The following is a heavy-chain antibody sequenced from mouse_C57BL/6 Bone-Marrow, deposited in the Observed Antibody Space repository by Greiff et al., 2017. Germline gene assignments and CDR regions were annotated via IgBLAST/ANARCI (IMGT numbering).Heavy chain of an antibody. CDR2: LHPNSGST. CDR1: GYTFTSYW. D-gene: IGHD1-1*01. Sequence: QVQLQQPGAELVKPGASVTLSCKASGYTFTSYWMPWVKQRPGQGLAWIGMLHPNSGSTNYNEKFKSKATLTVDKSSSTAYMQLSSLTSEDSAVYYCARGDYYGSSRDYWGQGTTLTVAS. J-gene: IGHJ2*01. V-gene: IGHV1-64*01. CDR3: ARGDYYGSSRDY.